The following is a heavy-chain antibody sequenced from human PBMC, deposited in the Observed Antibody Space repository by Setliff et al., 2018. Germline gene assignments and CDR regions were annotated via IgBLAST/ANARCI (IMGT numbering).Heavy chain of an antibody. D-gene: IGHD3-3*01. CDR3: ARMTGFLYMDV. Sequence: KPSETLSLTCTVSGDSISTYYWSRIRRPAGKGLEWIGRVFVDGSTNYNPSLKSRVTMSVDTSMNQFSLNLKSVTAADTAVYYCARMTGFLYMDVWGKGTPVTVSS. V-gene: IGHV4-4*07. CDR2: VFVDGST. J-gene: IGHJ6*03. CDR1: GDSISTYY.